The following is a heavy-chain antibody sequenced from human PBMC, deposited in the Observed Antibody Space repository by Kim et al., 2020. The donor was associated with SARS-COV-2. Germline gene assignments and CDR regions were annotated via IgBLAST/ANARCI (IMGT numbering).Heavy chain of an antibody. Sequence: GGSLRISCEASGFTFHSYSMNWVRQAPGKGLEWVSSIDSTGTYINYAVSLRGRFTISRDNAKNSLYLQMNSLRVEDTAVYYCAKDRPSADGSFDYWGQGTLVTVSS. J-gene: IGHJ4*02. CDR3: AKDRPSADGSFDY. V-gene: IGHV3-21*01. CDR2: IDSTGTYI. D-gene: IGHD3-10*01. CDR1: GFTFHSYS.